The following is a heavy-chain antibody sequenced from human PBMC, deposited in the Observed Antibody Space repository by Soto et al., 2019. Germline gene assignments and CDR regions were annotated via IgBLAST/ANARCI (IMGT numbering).Heavy chain of an antibody. J-gene: IGHJ6*02. CDR1: GGTFRSYA. Sequence: QAQLLQSGAEVKMPGSSVKVSCKASGGTFRSYAINWVRQGPGQGLEWMGRIIPMFGTANYAQKFQGRVTPTADECARTAYMGRSSLGSDDKAVYYCARAVVITAAVYQYYGLDVWGRGTTVTVSS. D-gene: IGHD6-13*01. CDR3: ARAVVITAAVYQYYGLDV. V-gene: IGHV1-69*12. CDR2: IIPMFGTA.